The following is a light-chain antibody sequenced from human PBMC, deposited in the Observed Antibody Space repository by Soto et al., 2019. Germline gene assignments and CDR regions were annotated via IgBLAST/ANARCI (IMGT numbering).Light chain of an antibody. CDR3: TSYASGSSHVV. CDR2: DVN. Sequence: QSALTQPASVSGSPGQSITLSCTGTSSDIGGYDYVSWYQRHPGKAPKLRIYDVNNRPSGVSNRFSGSKSGNTASLTISGRQAEDEADYYCTSYASGSSHVVFGGGTKLTVL. CDR1: SSDIGGYDY. J-gene: IGLJ2*01. V-gene: IGLV2-14*01.